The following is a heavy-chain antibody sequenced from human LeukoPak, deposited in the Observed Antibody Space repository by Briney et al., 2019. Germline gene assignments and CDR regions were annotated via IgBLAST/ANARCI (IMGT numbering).Heavy chain of an antibody. D-gene: IGHD3-10*01. CDR3: AGMVRGKIDY. CDR1: GFTVSSKY. CDR2: IYSGGST. V-gene: IGHV3-53*01. Sequence: GGSLRLSCAASGFTVSSKYMSWVRQAPGKGLEWVSVIYSGGSTYYADSVKGRFTISRDNSKNTLYLQMNSLRAEDTAVYYCAGMVRGKIDYWGQRTLGTASS. J-gene: IGHJ4*02.